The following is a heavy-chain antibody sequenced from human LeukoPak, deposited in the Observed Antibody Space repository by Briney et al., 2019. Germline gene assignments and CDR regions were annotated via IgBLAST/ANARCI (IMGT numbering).Heavy chain of an antibody. V-gene: IGHV3-30*18. CDR2: ISYDGSNK. Sequence: GGSLRLSCAASGFTFSSYGMHWVRQAPGKGLEWVAVISYDGSNKYYADSVKGRFTISRDNSKNTLYLQMNSLRAEDTAVYYCAKDYSYGYDDAFDIWGQGTIVTVSS. D-gene: IGHD5-18*01. CDR1: GFTFSSYG. CDR3: AKDYSYGYDDAFDI. J-gene: IGHJ3*02.